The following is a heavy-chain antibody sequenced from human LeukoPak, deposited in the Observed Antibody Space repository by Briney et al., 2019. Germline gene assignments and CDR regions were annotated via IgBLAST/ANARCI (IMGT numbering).Heavy chain of an antibody. CDR2: ISWNSGSI. V-gene: IGHV3-9*01. D-gene: IGHD3-9*01. CDR3: AKATGGYFDYYYGMDV. Sequence: GGSLRLSCAASGFTFDDYAMHWVRQAPGKGLEWVSGISWNSGSIGYADSVKGRFTISRDNAKNSLYLQMNSLRAEDTALYYCAKATGGYFDYYYGMDVWGQGTTVTVSS. CDR1: GFTFDDYA. J-gene: IGHJ6*02.